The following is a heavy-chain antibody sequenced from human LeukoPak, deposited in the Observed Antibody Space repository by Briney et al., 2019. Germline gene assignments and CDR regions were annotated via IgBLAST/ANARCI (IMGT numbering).Heavy chain of an antibody. V-gene: IGHV1-8*03. CDR3: ARSLTMIVGIDY. CDR1: GYAFTSYD. Sequence: ASVKVSCKASGYAFTSYDINWVRQATGQGLERMGWMNPNSGNTGYAQKFQGRVTITRNTSISTAYMELSSLRSEDTAVYYCARSLTMIVGIDYWGQGTLVTVSS. J-gene: IGHJ4*02. D-gene: IGHD3-22*01. CDR2: MNPNSGNT.